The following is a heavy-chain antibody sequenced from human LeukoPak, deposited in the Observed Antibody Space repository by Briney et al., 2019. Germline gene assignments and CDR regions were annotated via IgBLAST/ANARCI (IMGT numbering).Heavy chain of an antibody. V-gene: IGHV4-38-2*02. CDR1: GYSISSGYY. D-gene: IGHD3-3*02. J-gene: IGHJ4*02. CDR3: ARGRAFFD. Sequence: SETLSLTCTVSGYSISSGYYWGWIRQPPGKGLEWIGSIYHSGSTYNNPSLKSRVTISVDTSKNQFSLKLSSVTAADTAVYYCARGRAFFDWGQGALVTVSS. CDR2: IYHSGST.